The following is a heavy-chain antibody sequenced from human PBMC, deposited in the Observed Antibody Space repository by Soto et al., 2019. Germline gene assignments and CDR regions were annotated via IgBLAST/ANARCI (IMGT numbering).Heavy chain of an antibody. D-gene: IGHD3-10*01. Sequence: QVQLVESGGGVVQPGRSLRLSCAASGFTFSSYGMHWVRQAPGKGLEWVAVISYDGSNKYYADSVKGRFTISRDNSKNTLYLQMNSLRAEDTAVYYCAKDDTWFGELLSQGSDYWGQGTLVTVSS. CDR2: ISYDGSNK. J-gene: IGHJ4*02. V-gene: IGHV3-30*18. CDR1: GFTFSSYG. CDR3: AKDDTWFGELLSQGSDY.